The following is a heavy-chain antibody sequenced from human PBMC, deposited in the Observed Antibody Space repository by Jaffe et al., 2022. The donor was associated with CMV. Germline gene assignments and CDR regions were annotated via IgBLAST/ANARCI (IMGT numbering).Heavy chain of an antibody. Sequence: EVQLVESGGGLVQPGGSLRLSCAASGFTFSSYAMHWVRQAPGKGLEYVSAISSNGGSTYYANSVKGRFTISRDNSKNTLYLQMGSLRAEDMAVYYCARELPNSSGWSPFFDYWGQGTLVTVSS. J-gene: IGHJ4*02. CDR1: GFTFSSYA. D-gene: IGHD6-19*01. V-gene: IGHV3-64*01. CDR2: ISSNGGST. CDR3: ARELPNSSGWSPFFDY.